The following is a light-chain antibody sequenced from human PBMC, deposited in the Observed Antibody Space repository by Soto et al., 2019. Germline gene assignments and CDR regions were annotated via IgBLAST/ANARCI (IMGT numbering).Light chain of an antibody. CDR1: QSVSSY. CDR3: QQYGSSPRT. J-gene: IGKJ4*01. V-gene: IGKV3-20*01. CDR2: GAS. Sequence: EIVLTQSPGTLSLSPGERATLSCRASQSVSSYLAWYQQKPGQAPRLLFYGASSRATGIPDRFSGSGSGTDFTLTISRLEPEDFAVYYCQQYGSSPRTFGGGTKVQIK.